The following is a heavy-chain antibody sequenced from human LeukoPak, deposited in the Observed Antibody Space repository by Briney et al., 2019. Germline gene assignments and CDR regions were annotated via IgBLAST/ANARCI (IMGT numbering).Heavy chain of an antibody. D-gene: IGHD3-16*02. V-gene: IGHV1-18*01. CDR1: GYSFTSYG. Sequence: ASVKVSCKASGYSFTSYGISWVRQAPGQGLEWMGWISAYNGNTNYAQKLQGRVTMTTDTSTSTAYMELRSLRSDDTAVYYCARGPGLYGDYVMDVWGQGTTVTVSS. J-gene: IGHJ6*02. CDR3: ARGPGLYGDYVMDV. CDR2: ISAYNGNT.